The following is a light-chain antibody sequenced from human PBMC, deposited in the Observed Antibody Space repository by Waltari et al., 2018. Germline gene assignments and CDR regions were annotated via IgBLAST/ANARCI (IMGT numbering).Light chain of an antibody. CDR1: SSDVGSYNR. CDR3: SSYTSSSTYV. CDR2: EVR. Sequence: QSALTQPPSVSGSPGQSVTISCTGTSSDVGSYNRVSWYQQPPGTAPKLMIYEVRNRPSGVPDRFAGSKSGNTASLTISGLQAEDEAEYYCSSYTSSSTYVFGTGTKVTVL. J-gene: IGLJ1*01. V-gene: IGLV2-18*02.